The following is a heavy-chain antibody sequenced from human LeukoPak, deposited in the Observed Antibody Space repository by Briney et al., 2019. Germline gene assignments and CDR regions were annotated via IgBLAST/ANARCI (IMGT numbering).Heavy chain of an antibody. J-gene: IGHJ6*02. CDR2: IYYTGNI. CDR3: ARQPALRVDYYYGMGV. D-gene: IGHD2-15*01. CDR1: GASIISSSCY. Sequence: PSETLSLTCAVSGASIISSSCYWGWVRQPPGKGLEWIGAIYYTGNIYFNLSLKSRLTISVDTSKNQFSLKLDSVTAADTAVYYCARQPALRVDYYYGMGVWGQGTTVTVSS. V-gene: IGHV4-39*01.